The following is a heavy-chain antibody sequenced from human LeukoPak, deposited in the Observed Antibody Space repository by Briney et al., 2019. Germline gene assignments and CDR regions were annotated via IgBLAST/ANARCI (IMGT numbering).Heavy chain of an antibody. J-gene: IGHJ4*02. Sequence: GASLKISCKASGYSFTSYWISWVRQMPGKGLGWMGIIYPGDSDTRYSPSVQGQVTISADNSISTAYLQWSILKASDTSMYYCARLRYQQLVQTLDYWGQGTLVTVSS. V-gene: IGHV5-51*01. CDR3: ARLRYQQLVQTLDY. CDR1: GYSFTSYW. D-gene: IGHD6-13*01. CDR2: IYPGDSDT.